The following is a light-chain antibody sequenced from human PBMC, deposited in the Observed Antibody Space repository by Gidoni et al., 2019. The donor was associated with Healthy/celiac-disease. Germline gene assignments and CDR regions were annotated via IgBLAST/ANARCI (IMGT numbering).Light chain of an antibody. J-gene: IGKJ4*01. CDR3: MQSIQLPLLT. CDR1: QSLLHSEGKTY. CDR2: EVS. Sequence: DIVMTQTPLSLSVTPRQPASISCKSSQSLLHSEGKTYLYWYLQKAGQPPHLLIYEVSDGFSGVPDRFSGGGSGTDFSLQISRVEAADVGVYYCMQSIQLPLLTFGGGTKVEIK. V-gene: IGKV2D-29*01.